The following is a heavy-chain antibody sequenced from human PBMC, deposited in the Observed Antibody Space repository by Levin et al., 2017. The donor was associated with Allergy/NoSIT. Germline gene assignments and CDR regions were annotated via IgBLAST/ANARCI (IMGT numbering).Heavy chain of an antibody. CDR2: ISANGVST. D-gene: IGHD3-3*01. CDR1: GFTFSSSA. J-gene: IGHJ5*02. V-gene: IGHV3-23*01. CDR3: AKGHGVLRFLGFDP. Sequence: PGGSLRLSCAASGFTFSSSAMSWVRQAPGKGLEWVSVISANGVSTYYADSVKGRFTISRDNSKNTSYLQMNSLRAEDTAIYYCAKGHGVLRFLGFDPWGQGTLVTVSS.